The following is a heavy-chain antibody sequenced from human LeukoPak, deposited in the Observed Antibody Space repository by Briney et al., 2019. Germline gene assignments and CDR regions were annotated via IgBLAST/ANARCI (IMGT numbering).Heavy chain of an antibody. D-gene: IGHD3-16*01. J-gene: IGHJ4*02. CDR3: AKGYYDYVWGSYYFDY. Sequence: GGSLRLSCAASGLTFSSYAMSWVRQAPGKGLEWVSAISGSGGSTYYADSVKGRFTISRDNPRDTLYLQMNSLRAEDTAVYYCAKGYYDYVWGSYYFDYWGQGTLVTVSS. CDR1: GLTFSSYA. V-gene: IGHV3-23*01. CDR2: ISGSGGST.